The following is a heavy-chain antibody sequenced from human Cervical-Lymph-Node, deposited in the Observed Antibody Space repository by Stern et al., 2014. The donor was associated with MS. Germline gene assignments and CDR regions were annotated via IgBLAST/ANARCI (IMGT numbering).Heavy chain of an antibody. CDR1: GFTFSSYG. CDR3: ARVSSGY. Sequence: VQLVQSGGGLVQPGGSLRLSCAASGFTFSSYGMSWVRQAPGKGLEWVSSTSDSGRSTYYADSVKGRFTISRDNSKNTLYLQMNSLRVEDTAVYYCARVSSGYWGQGTLVTVST. CDR2: TSDSGRST. D-gene: IGHD2-8*01. J-gene: IGHJ4*02. V-gene: IGHV3-23*04.